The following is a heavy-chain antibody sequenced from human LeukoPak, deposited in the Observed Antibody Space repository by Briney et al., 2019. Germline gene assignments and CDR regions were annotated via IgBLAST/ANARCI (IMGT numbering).Heavy chain of an antibody. CDR1: GYSFTSYW. D-gene: IGHD3-22*01. J-gene: IGHJ3*02. Sequence: ESLKISCKGSGYSFTSYWIGWVRQMPGKGLEWMGIIYPGDSDTRYSPSFQGQVTISADKSISTAYLHWRSLKASDTAMYYCARLSMIDTFDIWGLGTVVTVSS. CDR2: IYPGDSDT. CDR3: ARLSMIDTFDI. V-gene: IGHV5-51*01.